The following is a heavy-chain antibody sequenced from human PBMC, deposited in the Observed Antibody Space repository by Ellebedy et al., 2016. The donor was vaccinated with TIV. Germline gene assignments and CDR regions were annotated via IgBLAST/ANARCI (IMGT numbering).Heavy chain of an antibody. Sequence: ASVKVSXXVSGNTLTELSMHWVRQGPEEGLEWMGSVDPEDGETFYAQKFQGRVTMPEDTSTDTAYMELSSLRSEDTAVYYCATDDGLTGSFEYWGQGTLVTVSS. J-gene: IGHJ4*02. CDR1: GNTLTELS. CDR2: VDPEDGET. D-gene: IGHD1-20*01. V-gene: IGHV1-24*01. CDR3: ATDDGLTGSFEY.